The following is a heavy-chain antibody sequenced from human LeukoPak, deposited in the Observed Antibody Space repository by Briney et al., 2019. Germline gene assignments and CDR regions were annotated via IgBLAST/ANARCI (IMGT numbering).Heavy chain of an antibody. V-gene: IGHV3-53*01. CDR1: GFIVSSNY. CDR3: ARARGYSYGCDY. CDR2: IYSGGST. Sequence: GGSLRLSCAASGFIVSSNYMSWVRQAPGKGLEWVSVIYSGGSTYYADSVKCRFTISRDNSKNTLYLQMDSLRVEDTAVYYCARARGYSYGCDYWGQGTLVTVSS. J-gene: IGHJ4*02. D-gene: IGHD5-18*01.